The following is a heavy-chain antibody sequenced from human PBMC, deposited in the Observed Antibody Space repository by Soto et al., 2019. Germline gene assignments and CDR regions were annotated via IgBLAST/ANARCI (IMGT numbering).Heavy chain of an antibody. D-gene: IGHD3-10*01. J-gene: IGHJ4*02. CDR3: ARHRGDGHNPDAVIYIDY. CDR1: AGSMSSTRCY. CDR2: IYYSGLT. Sequence: PSETLSLTCIVSAGSMSSTRCYWGWIRQPPGKGLEWIGSIYYSGLTYYNPSLKSRVTLSIDTSKDHFSLNLGSVTAADTAVYYCARHRGDGHNPDAVIYIDYWGQGTLVTVSS. V-gene: IGHV4-39*01.